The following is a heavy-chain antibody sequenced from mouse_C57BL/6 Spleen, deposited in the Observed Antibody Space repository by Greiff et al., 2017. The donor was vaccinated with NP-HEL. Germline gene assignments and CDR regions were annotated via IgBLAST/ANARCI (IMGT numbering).Heavy chain of an antibody. CDR3: AREGFITTVGAMDY. J-gene: IGHJ4*01. CDR2: IHPNSGST. CDR1: GYTFTSYW. V-gene: IGHV1-64*01. Sequence: QVQLKQPGAELVKPGASVKLSCKASGYTFTSYWMHWVKQRPGQGLEWIGMIHPNSGSTNYNEKFKSKATLTVDKSSSTAYMQLSSLTSEDSAVYYCAREGFITTVGAMDYWGQGTSVTVSS. D-gene: IGHD1-1*01.